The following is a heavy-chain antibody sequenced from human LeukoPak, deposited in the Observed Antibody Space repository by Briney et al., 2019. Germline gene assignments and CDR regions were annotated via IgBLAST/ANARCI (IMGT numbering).Heavy chain of an antibody. D-gene: IGHD2-15*01. V-gene: IGHV4-34*01. Sequence: SETLSLTCAVYGGAFSGYYWSWIRQPPGKGLEWIGEINHSGSTNYDPSLKSRVTMSVDMSKSQSSLNLSSVTAADTAVYYCAREACSGGSCYPDYWGQGTLVTVSS. J-gene: IGHJ4*02. CDR1: GGAFSGYY. CDR2: INHSGST. CDR3: AREACSGGSCYPDY.